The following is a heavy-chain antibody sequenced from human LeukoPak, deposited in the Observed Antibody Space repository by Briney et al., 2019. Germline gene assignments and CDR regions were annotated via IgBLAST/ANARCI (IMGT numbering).Heavy chain of an antibody. D-gene: IGHD6-6*01. Sequence: ASVKVSCKASGYTFTGYYMHWVRQAPGQGLEWMGWINTNSGGTNYAQKFQGRATMTRDTSISTAYMELSRLRSDDTAVYYCAREPDSSSSIFDYWGQGTLVTVSS. CDR1: GYTFTGYY. V-gene: IGHV1-2*02. J-gene: IGHJ4*02. CDR2: INTNSGGT. CDR3: AREPDSSSSIFDY.